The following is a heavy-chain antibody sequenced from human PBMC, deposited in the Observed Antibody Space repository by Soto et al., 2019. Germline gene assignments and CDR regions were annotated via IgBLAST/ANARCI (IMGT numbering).Heavy chain of an antibody. CDR3: ARVVGGYYYGMDV. CDR2: IYYTGST. V-gene: IGHV4-59*12. Sequence: PSETLSLTCTVSRGSISNYYWSWIRQPPGKGLEWIGYIYYTGSTNYNPSPKSRVTISVDASKNQFSLRLSSLTAADTAVYYCARVVGGYYYGMDVWGQGTTVTVSS. D-gene: IGHD2-2*01. CDR1: RGSISNYY. J-gene: IGHJ6*02.